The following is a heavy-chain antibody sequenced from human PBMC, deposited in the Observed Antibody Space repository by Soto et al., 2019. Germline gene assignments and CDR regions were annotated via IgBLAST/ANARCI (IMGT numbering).Heavy chain of an antibody. J-gene: IGHJ6*02. CDR2: INAGNGNT. CDR3: ARGGSYYGSGSGGYYYYGMDV. D-gene: IGHD3-10*01. Sequence: GASVKVSCKASGYTFTSYAMHWVRQAPGQRLEWMGWINAGNGNTKYSQKFQGRVTITRDTSASTAYMELSSLRSEDTAVYYCARGGSYYGSGSGGYYYYGMDVWGQGTTVTVSS. V-gene: IGHV1-3*01. CDR1: GYTFTSYA.